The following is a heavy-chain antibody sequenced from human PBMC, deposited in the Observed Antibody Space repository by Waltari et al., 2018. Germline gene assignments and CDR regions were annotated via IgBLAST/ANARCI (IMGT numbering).Heavy chain of an antibody. J-gene: IGHJ4*02. CDR3: AKEGSGYYGGSFDY. Sequence: EVQMLESGGGLVQPGGSLRLSCDASGLSFSNYDMNWVRQAPGKGLEWISVIYKDGSTYYVDSVRGRFTISRDNSKNTLYLQMNSLGAEDTAMYFCAKEGSGYYGGSFDYWGQGTMVTVSS. CDR1: GLSFSNYD. V-gene: IGHV3-23*03. CDR2: IYKDGST. D-gene: IGHD3-22*01.